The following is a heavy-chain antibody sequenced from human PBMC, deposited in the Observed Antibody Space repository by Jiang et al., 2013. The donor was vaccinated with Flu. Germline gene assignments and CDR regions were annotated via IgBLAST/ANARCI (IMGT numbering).Heavy chain of an antibody. Sequence: GLVKPSETLSLTCTVSGYSISSGYYWGWIRQPPGKGLEWIGSIYHSGSTYYNPSLKSRVTISVDTSKNQFSLKLSSVTAADTAVYYCARDLNVRQGGYYDSSYAFDIWGQGTMVTVSS. CDR1: GYSISSGYY. CDR3: ARDLNVRQGGYYDSSYAFDI. D-gene: IGHD3-22*01. CDR2: IYHSGST. V-gene: IGHV4-38-2*02. J-gene: IGHJ3*02.